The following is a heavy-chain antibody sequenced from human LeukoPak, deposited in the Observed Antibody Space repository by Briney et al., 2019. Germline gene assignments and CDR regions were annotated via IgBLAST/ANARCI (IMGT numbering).Heavy chain of an antibody. CDR1: GYTFSSYW. CDR3: ARQNDFRLDY. V-gene: IGHV5-51*01. CDR2: IYPGDSDT. J-gene: IGHJ4*02. Sequence: GASLKISCKGSGYTFSSYWIGWVRQMPGKGLEWMGIIYPGDSDTRYSPSLQGQVTISVDTSIGTAYLQWSSLKASDTALYYCARQNDFRLDYWGQGTLVTVSS. D-gene: IGHD3-3*01.